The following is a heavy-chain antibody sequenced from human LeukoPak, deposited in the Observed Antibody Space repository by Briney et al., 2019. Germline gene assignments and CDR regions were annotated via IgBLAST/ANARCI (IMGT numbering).Heavy chain of an antibody. CDR3: ARDLYRIVVVPHYFDY. CDR1: GFTFSSYA. D-gene: IGHD3-22*01. CDR2: IKQDGSEK. V-gene: IGHV3-7*01. J-gene: IGHJ4*02. Sequence: GGSLRLSRAASGFTFSSYAMHWVRQAPGKGLEWVANIKQDGSEKYYVDSVKGRFTISRDNAKNSLYLQMNSLRAEDTAVYYCARDLYRIVVVPHYFDYWGQGTLVTVSS.